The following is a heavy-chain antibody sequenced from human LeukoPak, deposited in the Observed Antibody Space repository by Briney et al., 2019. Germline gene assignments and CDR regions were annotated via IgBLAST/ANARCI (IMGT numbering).Heavy chain of an antibody. J-gene: IGHJ4*02. CDR3: ARKMDIGVAGYDY. D-gene: IGHD6-13*01. V-gene: IGHV5-51*01. CDR2: IYPGATDT. CDR1: GSSFTTYW. Sequence: GESLKISCKGSGSSFTTYWIAWVRQMPGKGLEWMGIIYPGATDTRYSPSFQGQVTTSNDKSTSTAHLHRRSADDTAIYNYYRARKMDIGVAGYDYWGQGTLITVSS.